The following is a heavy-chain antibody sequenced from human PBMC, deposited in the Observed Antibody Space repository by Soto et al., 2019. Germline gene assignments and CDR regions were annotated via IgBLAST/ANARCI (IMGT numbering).Heavy chain of an antibody. CDR2: ISHDGTNK. CDR1: GFTFSSYG. Sequence: PGGSLRLSCAASGFTFSSYGMHWVRQDPGKGLEWVAVISHDGTNKYYVDSVKGRYIVSRDNSKNTLYLQMNSLRPEDTAVFYCAKDRISAAGTIENWGQGTLVTVSS. V-gene: IGHV3-30*18. CDR3: AKDRISAAGTIEN. J-gene: IGHJ4*02. D-gene: IGHD6-13*01.